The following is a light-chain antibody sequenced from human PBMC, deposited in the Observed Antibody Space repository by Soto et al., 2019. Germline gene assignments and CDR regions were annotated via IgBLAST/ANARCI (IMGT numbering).Light chain of an antibody. Sequence: EIVLTQSPGTLSLSPGKRATLACRASQSCSSSYLAWYQQKLGQAPRLLIYGASTRATGIPDRFSGSGSGTDFTVTISSLETDDFAVYYCQQYCSSPNTCGQGPTLEIK. CDR2: GAS. V-gene: IGKV3-20*01. J-gene: IGKJ2*01. CDR3: QQYCSSPNT. CDR1: QSCSSSY.